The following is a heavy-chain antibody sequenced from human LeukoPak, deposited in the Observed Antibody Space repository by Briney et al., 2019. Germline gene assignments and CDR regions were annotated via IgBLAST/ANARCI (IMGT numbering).Heavy chain of an antibody. CDR1: GFTFSSYA. CDR3: AKDNEYYGSGSYLGY. V-gene: IGHV3-23*01. J-gene: IGHJ4*02. CDR2: ISGSGGST. Sequence: GGSLRLSCAASGFTFSSYAMSWVRQAPGKGLEWVSAISGSGGSTYYADSVKGRFTISRDNSKNTLYLQMNSLRAEDKAVYYCAKDNEYYGSGSYLGYWGQGTLVTVSS. D-gene: IGHD3-10*01.